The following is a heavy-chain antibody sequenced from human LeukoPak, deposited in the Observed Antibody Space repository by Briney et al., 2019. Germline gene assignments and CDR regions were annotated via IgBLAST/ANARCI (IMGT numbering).Heavy chain of an antibody. J-gene: IGHJ4*02. CDR3: ARVGYYGDLDY. CDR1: DGSISGGSNY. V-gene: IGHV4-61*01. Sequence: SQTLSLTCSVSDGSISGGSNYWSWIRQPPGKGLEWIGYIYYSGSTNYNPSLKSRVTISVDTSKNQFSLKLSSVTAADTAVYYCARVGYYGDLDYWGQGTLVTVSS. CDR2: IYYSGST. D-gene: IGHD4-17*01.